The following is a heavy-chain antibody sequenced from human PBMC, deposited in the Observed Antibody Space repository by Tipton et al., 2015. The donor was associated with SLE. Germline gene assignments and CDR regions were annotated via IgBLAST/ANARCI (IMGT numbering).Heavy chain of an antibody. V-gene: IGHV3-48*02. CDR2: ISTSSGTI. D-gene: IGHD4-11*01. CDR1: GFIFSSYA. J-gene: IGHJ4*02. Sequence: SLRLSCAASGFIFSSYAMSWVRQVPGKGLEWVSYISTSSGTIYYADSVKGRFTISRDNTKNLLYLQMNSLRDEDTAVYFCARLFSNSRAIDYWGQGTLITVSS. CDR3: ARLFSNSRAIDY.